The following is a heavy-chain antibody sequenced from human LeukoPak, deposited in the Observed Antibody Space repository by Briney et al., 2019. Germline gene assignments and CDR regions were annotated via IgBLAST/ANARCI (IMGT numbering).Heavy chain of an antibody. J-gene: IGHJ4*02. Sequence: SETLSLTCTVSGGSISSYYWSWIRQPPGKGLEWIGYIYTSGSTNYNPSLKSRVTISVDTSKNQFSLKLSSVTAADTAVYYCARAGGATTPETFDYWGQGTLVTVSS. CDR2: IYTSGST. CDR1: GGSISSYY. CDR3: ARAGGATTPETFDY. V-gene: IGHV4-4*09. D-gene: IGHD1-26*01.